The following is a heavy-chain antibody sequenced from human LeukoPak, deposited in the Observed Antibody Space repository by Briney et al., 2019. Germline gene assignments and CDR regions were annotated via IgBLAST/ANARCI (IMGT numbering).Heavy chain of an antibody. V-gene: IGHV1-2*02. D-gene: IGHD6-19*01. Sequence: ASVKVSCKASGYTFSIYGISWVRQAPGQGLEWMGWINPDSGGTNYAQKFQGRVTMTRDTSISTAYMELSRLRSDDTAVYYCARDNGRSNSAWPAGYWGQGTLVTVSS. CDR1: GYTFSIYG. CDR2: INPDSGGT. CDR3: ARDNGRSNSAWPAGY. J-gene: IGHJ4*02.